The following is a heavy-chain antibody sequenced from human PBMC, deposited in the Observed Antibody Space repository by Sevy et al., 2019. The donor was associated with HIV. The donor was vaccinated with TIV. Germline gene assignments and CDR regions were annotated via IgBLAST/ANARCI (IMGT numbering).Heavy chain of an antibody. CDR3: AGGGCIRTSCYLFDF. J-gene: IGHJ4*03. Sequence: GGSLRLSCAASGFTFSDYSVNWGRQAPGKGLERVSSISSSSYYIYYANSVNGRFTISRDNAKNSLYLQMTSLRAEDTAVYYCAGGGCIRTSCYLFDFWGLGTLVTVSS. V-gene: IGHV3-21*01. CDR2: ISSSSYYI. D-gene: IGHD2-2*01. CDR1: GFTFSDYS.